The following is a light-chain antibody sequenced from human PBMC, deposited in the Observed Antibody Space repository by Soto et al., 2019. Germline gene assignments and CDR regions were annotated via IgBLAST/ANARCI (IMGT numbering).Light chain of an antibody. Sequence: DIEMTQSPSTLSASVGDRVTITCRATQSLNIWLAWYQQKPGKAPKLLISKASSLESGVPSRFSGSGSGTEFSLTISSLQPDDFATYYCQQYKAYSYTLGQGTRLEIK. CDR3: QQYKAYSYT. V-gene: IGKV1-5*03. CDR2: KAS. J-gene: IGKJ5*01. CDR1: QSLNIW.